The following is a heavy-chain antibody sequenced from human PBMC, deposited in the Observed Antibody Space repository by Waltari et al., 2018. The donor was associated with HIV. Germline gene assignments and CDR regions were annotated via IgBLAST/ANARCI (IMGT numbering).Heavy chain of an antibody. Sequence: QLQLQESGPGLVKPSETLSLMCSVSGCSITSRSYYWGWVRQPPGEGLEWFGSISYSGNTYYNPSLKSRVTISTDTSKNQFSLKLTSVTGTDTAVYYCARHVGGTLMPRYLDLWGRGTLVSVSS. CDR2: ISYSGNT. J-gene: IGHJ2*01. V-gene: IGHV4-39*01. CDR1: GCSITSRSYY. CDR3: ARHVGGTLMPRYLDL. D-gene: IGHD3-16*01.